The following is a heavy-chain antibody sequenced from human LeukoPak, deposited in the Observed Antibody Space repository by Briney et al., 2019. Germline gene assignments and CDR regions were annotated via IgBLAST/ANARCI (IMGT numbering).Heavy chain of an antibody. CDR2: INHSGST. J-gene: IGHJ4*02. Sequence: SETLSLTCAVYGGSFSGYYWSWIRQPPGKGLEWIGEINHSGSTNYNPSLKSRVTISVDTSKNQFSLKLSSVTAADTAVYYCARGHRDYGSGSYYSLRFDYWGQGTLVTVSS. D-gene: IGHD3-10*01. CDR1: GGSFSGYY. V-gene: IGHV4-34*01. CDR3: ARGHRDYGSGSYYSLRFDY.